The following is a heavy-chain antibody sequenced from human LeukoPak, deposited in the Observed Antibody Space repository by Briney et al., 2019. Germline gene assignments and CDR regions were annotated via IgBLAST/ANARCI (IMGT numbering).Heavy chain of an antibody. V-gene: IGHV3-53*01. CDR2: IYSGGST. J-gene: IGHJ6*03. Sequence: PGGSLRLSCAASGFTVSANYITWVRQAPGKGLEWVSVIYSGGSTYYADSVKGRFTISRENSKNTLYLQMNSLRAEDTAVYYCARVTTTVTYYYYYYYMDVWGKGTTVTVSS. CDR1: GFTVSANY. CDR3: ARVTTTVTYYYYYYYMDV. D-gene: IGHD4-17*01.